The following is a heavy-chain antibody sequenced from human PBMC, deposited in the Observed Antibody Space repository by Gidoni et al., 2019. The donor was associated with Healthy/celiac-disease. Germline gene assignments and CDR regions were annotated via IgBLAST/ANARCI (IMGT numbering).Heavy chain of an antibody. Sequence: EVQLVESGGGLVKPGGSLRLSCSASGFTFSSYSMNWVRQAPGKGLEWVSSISNSSSYIYYADSVKGRFTISRDNAKNSLYLQMNSLRAEDTAVYYCARDPFYDSSGYYSYGMDVWGQGTTVTVSS. J-gene: IGHJ6*02. CDR1: GFTFSSYS. D-gene: IGHD3-22*01. CDR2: ISNSSSYI. V-gene: IGHV3-21*01. CDR3: ARDPFYDSSGYYSYGMDV.